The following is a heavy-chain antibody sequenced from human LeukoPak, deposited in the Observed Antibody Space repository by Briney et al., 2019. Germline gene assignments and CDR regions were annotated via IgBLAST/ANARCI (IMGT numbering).Heavy chain of an antibody. CDR1: GGSISSGSYY. CDR2: IYTSGST. D-gene: IGHD5-12*01. Sequence: PSQTLSLTCTVSGGSISSGSYYWSWIRQPAGKGLEWIGRIYTSGSTNYNPSLKSRVTISVDTSKNQFSLKLSSVTAADTAVYYCARDLEYSGYDDSYYYYMDVWGKGTTVTISS. V-gene: IGHV4-61*02. J-gene: IGHJ6*03. CDR3: ARDLEYSGYDDSYYYYMDV.